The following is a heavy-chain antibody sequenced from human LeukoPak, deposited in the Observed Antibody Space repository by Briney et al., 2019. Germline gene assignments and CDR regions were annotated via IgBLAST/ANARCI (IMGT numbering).Heavy chain of an antibody. Sequence: GASVKVSCKASGYTFTSYYMHWVRQAPGQGLEWMGIINPSGGSTSYAQKFQGRVTMTRDTSTSTVYMELSSLRSEDTAVYYCARDGAALNDYSNYEYYYYGMDVWGQGATVTVSS. V-gene: IGHV1-46*01. CDR2: INPSGGST. CDR3: ARDGAALNDYSNYEYYYYGMDV. CDR1: GYTFTSYY. J-gene: IGHJ6*02. D-gene: IGHD4-11*01.